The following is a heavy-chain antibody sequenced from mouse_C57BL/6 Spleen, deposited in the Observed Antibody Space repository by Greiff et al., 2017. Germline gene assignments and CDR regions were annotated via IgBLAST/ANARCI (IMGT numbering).Heavy chain of an antibody. CDR2: IWSGGST. V-gene: IGHV2-2*01. D-gene: IGHD4-1*01. Sequence: VQGVESGPGLVQPSQSLSITCKVSGFSLTSYGVHWVRQSPGKGLEWLGVIWSGGSTDYNAAFISRLSISKDNSKSQVFFKMNSLQADDTAIYYCASLNWAVDYWGQGTTLTVSS. CDR1: GFSLTSYG. J-gene: IGHJ2*01. CDR3: ASLNWAVDY.